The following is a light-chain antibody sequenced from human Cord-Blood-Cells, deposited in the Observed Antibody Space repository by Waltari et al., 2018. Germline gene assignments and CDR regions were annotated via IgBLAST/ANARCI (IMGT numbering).Light chain of an antibody. Sequence: QSALTQPRSVSGSPGQSVTISCTGTSSDVGGYNSVSWYQQHPGQAPKLMIYDVSKRPSGVPLRFSDSTSGDPASLTIAGLQAEDEADYYCCSYAGSYTKVFGGGTKLTVL. CDR3: CSYAGSYTKV. CDR2: DVS. CDR1: SSDVGGYNS. J-gene: IGLJ3*02. V-gene: IGLV2-11*01.